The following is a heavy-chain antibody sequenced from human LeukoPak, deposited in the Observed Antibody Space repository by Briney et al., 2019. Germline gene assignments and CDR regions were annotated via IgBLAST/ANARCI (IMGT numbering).Heavy chain of an antibody. V-gene: IGHV4-34*01. D-gene: IGHD3-10*01. CDR1: GGSFSGYY. Sequence: SETLSLTCAVYGGSFSGYYWSWIRQPPGKGLEWIGEINHSGSTNYNPSLKSRVTISVDTSKNQFSLKLSSVTAADTAVYYCARHGTGTGNYWGQGTLVTVSS. CDR2: INHSGST. CDR3: ARHGTGTGNY. J-gene: IGHJ4*02.